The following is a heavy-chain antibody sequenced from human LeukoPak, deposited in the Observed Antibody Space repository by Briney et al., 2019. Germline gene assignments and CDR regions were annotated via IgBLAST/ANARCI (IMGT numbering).Heavy chain of an antibody. D-gene: IGHD3-3*01. CDR3: ARGNPVSTIFGVDPRYYYMDV. V-gene: IGHV4-38-2*02. CDR1: GYSISSGYY. CDR2: IYHSGST. Sequence: SETLSLTCTVSGYSISSGYYWGWIRQPPGKGLEWIGSIYHSGSTYYNLSLKSRVTISVDTSKNQFSLKLSSVTAADTAVYYCARGNPVSTIFGVDPRYYYMDVWGKGTTVTVSS. J-gene: IGHJ6*03.